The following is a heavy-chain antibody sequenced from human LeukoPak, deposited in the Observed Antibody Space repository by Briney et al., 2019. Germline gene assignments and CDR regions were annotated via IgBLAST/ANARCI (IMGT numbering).Heavy chain of an antibody. CDR2: INPLSGDT. D-gene: IGHD1-1*01. CDR3: AKDAGRSNGHLGY. V-gene: IGHV1-2*02. CDR1: GYTFGGYY. J-gene: IGHJ4*02. Sequence: ASVKVSCKASGYTFGGYYIHWVRQAPGQGLEWMGSINPLSGDTDFAQRFQGRITMTRDTSIRTVDMELTRLTSDDTAVYFCAKDAGRSNGHLGYWGQGTLVTVSS.